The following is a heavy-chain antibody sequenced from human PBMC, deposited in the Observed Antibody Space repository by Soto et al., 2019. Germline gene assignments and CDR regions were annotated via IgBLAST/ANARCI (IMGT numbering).Heavy chain of an antibody. V-gene: IGHV3-53*01. CDR1: GFTARSNY. J-gene: IGHJ4*02. D-gene: IGHD6-13*01. CDR3: ARQQLAYFDD. CDR2: IYSGGRT. Sequence: EVQLVESGGGLIQPGGSLRLSCAASGFTARSNYMGWVRQAPGRGLEWVSSIYSGGRTYYADSVEGRFTISRDNSKNPLYLQMNSMRDEDTAVYYCARQQLAYFDDWGQGTLVTVSS.